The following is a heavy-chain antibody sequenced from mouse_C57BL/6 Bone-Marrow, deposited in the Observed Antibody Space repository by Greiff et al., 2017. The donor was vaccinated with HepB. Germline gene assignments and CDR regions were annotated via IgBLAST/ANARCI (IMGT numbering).Heavy chain of an antibody. CDR1: GFTFSSYA. J-gene: IGHJ2*01. CDR3: ARDRGGCDY. V-gene: IGHV5-4*01. Sequence: EVKLVESGGGLVKPGGSLKLSCAASGFTFSSYAMSWVRQTPEKRLEWVATISDGGSYTYYPDNVKGRFTISRDNAKNNLYLQMSHLKSEDTAMYYCARDRGGCDYWGQGTTLTVSS. D-gene: IGHD1-1*02. CDR2: ISDGGSYT.